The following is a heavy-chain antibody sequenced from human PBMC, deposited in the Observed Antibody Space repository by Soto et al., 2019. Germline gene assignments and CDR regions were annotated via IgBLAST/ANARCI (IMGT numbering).Heavy chain of an antibody. V-gene: IGHV3-33*01. CDR2: MWYDGSNK. J-gene: IGHJ6*02. CDR1: GFTFSSYG. D-gene: IGHD3-3*01. Sequence: GGSLRLSCAASGFTFSSYGMYWVRQAPGKGLEWVAVMWYDGSNKYYADSVKGRFTISRDNSKNTLYLQMNSLRAEDTAVYYCARERFLEWLSDPYYGMDVWGQGTTVTVSS. CDR3: ARERFLEWLSDPYYGMDV.